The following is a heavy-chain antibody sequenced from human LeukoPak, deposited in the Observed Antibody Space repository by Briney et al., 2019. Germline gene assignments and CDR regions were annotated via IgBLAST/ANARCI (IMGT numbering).Heavy chain of an antibody. V-gene: IGHV3-23*01. CDR1: GFTFSSYA. D-gene: IGHD3-16*02. Sequence: PGGSLRLSCAASGFTFSSYAMSWVRQAPGKGLEWVSAISGSGGSTYYADSVKGRFTISRDNSKNTLYLQMNSLRAEDTAVYYCAKSEQGSYRYTGLSDYWGQGTLVTVSS. J-gene: IGHJ4*02. CDR2: ISGSGGST. CDR3: AKSEQGSYRYTGLSDY.